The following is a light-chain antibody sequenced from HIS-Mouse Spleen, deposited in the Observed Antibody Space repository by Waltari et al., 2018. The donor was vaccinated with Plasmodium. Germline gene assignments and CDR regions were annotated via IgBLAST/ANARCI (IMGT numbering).Light chain of an antibody. Sequence: SYELTQPPSVSVSHGQTARITFPGAALPTTFAYWYQQKSGQAPVLVIYEDSKRPSGIPERFSGSSSGTMATLTISGAQVEDEADYYCYSTDSSGNHRVFGGGTKLTVL. J-gene: IGLJ3*02. V-gene: IGLV3-10*01. CDR3: YSTDSSGNHRV. CDR1: ALPTTF. CDR2: EDS.